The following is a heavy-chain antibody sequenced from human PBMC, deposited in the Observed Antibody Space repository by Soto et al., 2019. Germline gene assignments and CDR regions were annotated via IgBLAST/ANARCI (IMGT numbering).Heavy chain of an antibody. CDR3: AGEYTRWFDP. CDR2: IYYTGST. Sequence: TSETLSLTCTVSGGSISNYYWSWIRQPPGEGLEWVGYIYYTGSTSYNPSLKSRVAMSVDTSKKQISLKLTSVTAADTAVYYCAGEYTRWFDPWGQGTLVTVSS. CDR1: GGSISNYY. D-gene: IGHD1-20*01. V-gene: IGHV4-59*01. J-gene: IGHJ5*02.